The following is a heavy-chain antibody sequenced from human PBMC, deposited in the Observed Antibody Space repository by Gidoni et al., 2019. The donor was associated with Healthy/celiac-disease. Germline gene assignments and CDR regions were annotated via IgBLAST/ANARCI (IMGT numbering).Heavy chain of an antibody. D-gene: IGHD5-12*01. CDR2: IRGYAGSA. V-gene: IGHV3-23*04. CDR3: AKDRGHGDSAYDYYYMDV. J-gene: IGHJ6*03. CDR1: GCTFNRYD. Sequence: EVQLVESGGGLVQRGGSLRLTCAASGCTFNRYDMSWVRQAHGRGLEWCSFIRGYAGSAYYADSVKGRFTISRDNSDNTLYLQMNSLRAEDTALYYCAKDRGHGDSAYDYYYMDVWGKGTTVTVSS.